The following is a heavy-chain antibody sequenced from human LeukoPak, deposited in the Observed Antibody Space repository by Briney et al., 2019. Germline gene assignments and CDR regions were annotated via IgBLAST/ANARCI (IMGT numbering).Heavy chain of an antibody. V-gene: IGHV3-30-3*01. CDR3: AVSPHCSGGSCYSGW. Sequence: GGSLRLSCAASGFLFSSYAIHWVRQAPGKGLEWVAVISYDGSNKNYADSVKGRFTVSRDNSKNTLYLQMNSLRAEDTAVYYCAVSPHCSGGSCYSGWWGQGTLVTVSS. D-gene: IGHD2-15*01. CDR1: GFLFSSYA. CDR2: ISYDGSNK. J-gene: IGHJ4*02.